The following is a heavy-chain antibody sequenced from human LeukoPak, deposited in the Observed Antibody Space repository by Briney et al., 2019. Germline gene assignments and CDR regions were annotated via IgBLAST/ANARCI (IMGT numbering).Heavy chain of an antibody. CDR2: FYTSGST. V-gene: IGHV4-4*07. J-gene: IGHJ5*02. Sequence: SETLSLTCTVSGGSISSYYWSWIRQPAGKGLEWIGRFYTSGSTNYNPSLKSRVTMSVDTSKNQFSLKLSSVTAADTAVYYCARDCVDIVVVPAQNWFDPWGQGTLVTVSS. D-gene: IGHD2-2*01. CDR1: GGSISSYY. CDR3: ARDCVDIVVVPAQNWFDP.